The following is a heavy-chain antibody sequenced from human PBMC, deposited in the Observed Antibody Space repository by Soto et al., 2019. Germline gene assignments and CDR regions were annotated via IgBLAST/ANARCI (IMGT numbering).Heavy chain of an antibody. J-gene: IGHJ4*02. CDR1: GFTFSSYA. V-gene: IGHV3-23*01. D-gene: IGHD3-10*01. Sequence: GGSLRLSCAASGFTFSSYAMSWVRQAPGKGLEWVSAISGSGGSTYYADSVKGRFTISRDNSKNTLYLQMNSLRAEDTAVYYCAKDLEPGSYLSRGIFDYWGQGTLVTVS. CDR2: ISGSGGST. CDR3: AKDLEPGSYLSRGIFDY.